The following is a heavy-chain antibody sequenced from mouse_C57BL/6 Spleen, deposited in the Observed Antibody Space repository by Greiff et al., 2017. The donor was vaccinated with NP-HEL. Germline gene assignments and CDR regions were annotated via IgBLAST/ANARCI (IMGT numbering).Heavy chain of an antibody. D-gene: IGHD1-1*01. CDR1: GFTFSDYG. J-gene: IGHJ4*01. Sequence: EVQLVESGGGLVKPGGSLKLSCAASGFTFSDYGMHWVRQAPEKGLEWVAYISSGSSTIYYAATVMGRFTISRDNARTTMFMQMTSLRAEDTAMYDLSSMYYGSGYAMDYWGQGTSVTVSS. CDR2: ISSGSSTI. V-gene: IGHV5-17*01. CDR3: SSMYYGSGYAMDY.